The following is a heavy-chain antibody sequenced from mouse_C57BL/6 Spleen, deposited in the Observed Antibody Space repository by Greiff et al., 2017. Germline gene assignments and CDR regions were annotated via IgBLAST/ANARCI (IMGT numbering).Heavy chain of an antibody. CDR2: IYPRSGNT. Sequence: QVQLQQSGAELARPGASVKLSCKASGYTFTSYGISWVKQRTGQGLEWIGEIYPRSGNTYYNEKFKGKATLTADKSSSTAYMELRSLTSEDSAVYFCAREDGSSYNYAMDYWGQGTSVTVSS. CDR3: AREDGSSYNYAMDY. J-gene: IGHJ4*01. D-gene: IGHD1-1*01. V-gene: IGHV1-81*01. CDR1: GYTFTSYG.